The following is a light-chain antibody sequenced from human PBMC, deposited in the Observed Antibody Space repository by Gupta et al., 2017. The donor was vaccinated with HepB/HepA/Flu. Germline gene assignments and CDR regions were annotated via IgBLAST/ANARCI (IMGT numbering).Light chain of an antibody. CDR3: QTWGTGIHVV. Sequence: QLVLTHSPSASASLGASVKLTCTLSSAYSSYVIAWHQQQPEKGHRDLMKLNSDGSHTKGDGIPDRFSGSSSGAEPYLTISSLQAEDEADYYSQTWGTGIHVVFGGGTKVTVL. CDR2: LNSDGSH. J-gene: IGLJ2*01. V-gene: IGLV4-69*01. CDR1: SAYSSYV.